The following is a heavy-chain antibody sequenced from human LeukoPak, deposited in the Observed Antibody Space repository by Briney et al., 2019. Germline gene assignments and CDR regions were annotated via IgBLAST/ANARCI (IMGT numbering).Heavy chain of an antibody. J-gene: IGHJ4*02. CDR1: GFTVSSNY. CDR2: IKQDGSEK. V-gene: IGHV3-7*01. CDR3: ARVWSYYFDY. D-gene: IGHD3-10*01. Sequence: GGPLRLSCAASGFTVSSNYMSWVRQPPGKGLEWVANIKQDGSEKYYVDSVKGRFTISRDNAKNSLYLQMNSLRAEDTAVYYCARVWSYYFDYWGQGTLVTVSS.